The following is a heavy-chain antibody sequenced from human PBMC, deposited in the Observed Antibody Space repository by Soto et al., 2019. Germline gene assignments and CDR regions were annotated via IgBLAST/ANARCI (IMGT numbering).Heavy chain of an antibody. CDR2: INVGNGNT. V-gene: IGHV1-3*01. CDR3: AREGAHYAPFDL. Sequence: QAQLVQSGAEAKQPGASGRVSCKASGYTFPAFALNWVGQAPGKGLEWMGWINVGNGNTGYSRKFQGRVTNDRDMSATSAYIEVTSLTSEDTAIYYCAREGAHYAPFDLWGQGTLVTVSS. J-gene: IGHJ4*02. D-gene: IGHD3-16*01. CDR1: GYTFPAFA.